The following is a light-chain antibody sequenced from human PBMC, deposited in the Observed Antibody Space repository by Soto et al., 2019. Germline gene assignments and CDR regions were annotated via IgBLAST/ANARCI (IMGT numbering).Light chain of an antibody. CDR1: SXDIGGYKY. CDR3: TSYSRYRVLV. J-gene: IGLJ3*02. CDR2: EVS. V-gene: IGLV2-14*01. Sequence: QSVLTQPASVSGSLGQSFTISCTGTSXDIGGYKYVSWYQQHPGKAPKLIIFEVSNRPSGVSDRFSGSNSGNTASLTISGLQAEDEADYYCTSYSRYRVLVFGGGTKVTVL.